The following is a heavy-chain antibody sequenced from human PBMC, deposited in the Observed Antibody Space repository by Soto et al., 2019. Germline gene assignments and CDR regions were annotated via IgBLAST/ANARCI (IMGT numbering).Heavy chain of an antibody. CDR1: GGSISSSSYY. Sequence: QLQLQESGPGLVKPSETLSLTCTGSGGSISSSSYYWGWIRQPPGKGREWIGSIYYSGSTYFNPSLKSRVTISVDTSKNQFSLKLSSVTAADTAVYYCARRRKRYFDYWGQGTLVTVSS. V-gene: IGHV4-39*01. CDR3: ARRRKRYFDY. D-gene: IGHD6-25*01. CDR2: IYYSGST. J-gene: IGHJ4*02.